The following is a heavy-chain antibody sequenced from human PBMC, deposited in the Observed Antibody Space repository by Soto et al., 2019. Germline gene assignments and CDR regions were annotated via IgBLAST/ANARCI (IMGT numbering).Heavy chain of an antibody. Sequence: LRLSCAASGFTFSSSAMSWVRQAPGKGLEWVSAISGSGGSTYYADSVKGRFTISRDNSKNTLYLQMNSLRAEDTAVYYCAKYSRAGYDFPHRVFEYWGQGTLVTVSS. J-gene: IGHJ4*02. CDR2: ISGSGGST. CDR1: GFTFSSSA. D-gene: IGHD5-12*01. V-gene: IGHV3-23*01. CDR3: AKYSRAGYDFPHRVFEY.